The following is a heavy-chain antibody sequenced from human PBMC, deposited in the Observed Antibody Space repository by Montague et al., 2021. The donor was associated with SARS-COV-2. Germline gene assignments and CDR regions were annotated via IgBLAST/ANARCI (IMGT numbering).Heavy chain of an antibody. Sequence: SETLSLTCSISGVSITSYYWRWVRQPAGKGLEWIGHIYASGSTNYSPSLKSRVRLSIDNPKNRFSLKLESLTAADTAVYYCVRDGGNWYYFDYWGQGALVTVSS. V-gene: IGHV4-4*07. CDR1: GVSITSYY. J-gene: IGHJ4*02. CDR2: IYASGST. D-gene: IGHD3-16*01. CDR3: VRDGGNWYYFDY.